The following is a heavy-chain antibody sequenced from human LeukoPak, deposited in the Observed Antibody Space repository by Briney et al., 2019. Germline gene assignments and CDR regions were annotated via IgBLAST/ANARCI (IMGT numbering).Heavy chain of an antibody. V-gene: IGHV4-61*01. J-gene: IGHJ4*02. CDR2: IYYSGST. CDR1: GGSFSSGSYY. D-gene: IGHD6-19*01. Sequence: SETLSLTCGVSGGSFSSGSYYWSWIRQPPGKGLEWIGCIYYSGSTNYNPSLKSRATISVDTSKKQFSLKLRSVTAADTAVYYCASSPPGYYSGWFSFWGQGTPVTVSS. CDR3: ASSPPGYYSGWFSF.